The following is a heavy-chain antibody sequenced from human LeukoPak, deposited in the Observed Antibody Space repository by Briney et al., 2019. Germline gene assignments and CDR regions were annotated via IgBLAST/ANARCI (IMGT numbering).Heavy chain of an antibody. CDR1: GFSFSSYA. J-gene: IGHJ4*02. Sequence: GGSLRLSCVASGFSFSSYAMSWVRQAPGKGLEWVSSISSSSSYIYYADSVKGRFTISRDNAKNSLYLQMNSLRAEDTAVYYCAKDRGYVGPGLDYWGQGTLVTVSS. V-gene: IGHV3-21*01. CDR2: ISSSSSYI. D-gene: IGHD1-26*01. CDR3: AKDRGYVGPGLDY.